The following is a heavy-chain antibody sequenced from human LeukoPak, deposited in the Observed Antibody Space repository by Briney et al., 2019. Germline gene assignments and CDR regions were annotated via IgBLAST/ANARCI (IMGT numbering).Heavy chain of an antibody. D-gene: IGHD2-15*01. CDR3: ARDKGGYCSGGSCYPLGY. V-gene: IGHV1-18*01. J-gene: IGHJ4*02. CDR2: ISAYNGNT. Sequence: ASVKVSCKASGYTFTSYGISWVRQAPGQGLEWMGWISAYNGNTNYAQKLQGRVTMTTDTSTSTAYMELRSLRSDDTAVYYCARDKGGYCSGGSCYPLGYWGQGTLVTVSS. CDR1: GYTFTSYG.